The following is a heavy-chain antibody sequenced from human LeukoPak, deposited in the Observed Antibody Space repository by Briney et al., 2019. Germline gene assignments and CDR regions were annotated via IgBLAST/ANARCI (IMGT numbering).Heavy chain of an antibody. D-gene: IGHD6-19*01. CDR3: SRDSSGWRTIFDY. Sequence: HTLSLTHAISGDNVSSNLAAWNSTRQSPSRGLEWLGRTFYRSYWYSDYALSVKSPLPVTPDTSTNQFSLQLNSVTAEDAAVYECSRDSSGWRTIFDYWGQGTLVSVSS. CDR2: TFYRSYWYS. CDR1: GDNVSSNLAA. V-gene: IGHV6-1*01. J-gene: IGHJ4*02.